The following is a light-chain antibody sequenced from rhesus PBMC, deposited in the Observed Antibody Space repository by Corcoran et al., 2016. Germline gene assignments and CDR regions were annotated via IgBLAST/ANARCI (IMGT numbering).Light chain of an antibody. CDR1: QGISNW. Sequence: DIQMTQSPSSLSASAGNRDTITCRASQGISNWLAWYQQKPGKAPKLLIYRASNLETGVPSRFRGRGLGTDFTLTLISLHHEDIATYSCQQPANSPFTFVRVSKLDIK. J-gene: IGKJ3*01. V-gene: IGKV1-69*01. CDR2: RAS. CDR3: QQPANSPFT.